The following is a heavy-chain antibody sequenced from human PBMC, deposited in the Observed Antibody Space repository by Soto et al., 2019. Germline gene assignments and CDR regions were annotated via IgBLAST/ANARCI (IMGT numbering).Heavy chain of an antibody. D-gene: IGHD6-13*01. CDR1: CGSMSPYY. J-gene: IGHJ4*02. CDR2: IYFSGYT. Sequence: QVHLQESGPGLVKPAETLSLTCTGSCGSMSPYYWSWIRPTPGKGLEWIAYIYFSGYTNYSPCLKSRVTISVDTSKNQFSLELNSVTAADTAVYYCAGGIAQIHLDYWGQGTLVAVSS. V-gene: IGHV4-59*01. CDR3: AGGIAQIHLDY.